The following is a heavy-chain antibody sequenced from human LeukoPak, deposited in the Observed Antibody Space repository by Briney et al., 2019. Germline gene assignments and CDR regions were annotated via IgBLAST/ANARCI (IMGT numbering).Heavy chain of an antibody. J-gene: IGHJ5*02. CDR3: ARARPTYYYDSSGYYYVSWFDP. Sequence: ASVTVSCKASGYTFTSYGISWVRQAPGQGLEWMGWISAYNGNTNYAQKLQGRVTMTTDTSTSTAYMELRSLRSDDTAVYYCARARPTYYYDSSGYYYVSWFDPWGQGTLVTVSS. V-gene: IGHV1-18*01. CDR1: GYTFTSYG. CDR2: ISAYNGNT. D-gene: IGHD3-22*01.